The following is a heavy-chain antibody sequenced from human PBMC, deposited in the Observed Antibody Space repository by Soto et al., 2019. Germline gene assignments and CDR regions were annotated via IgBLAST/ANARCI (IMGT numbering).Heavy chain of an antibody. CDR3: ARDLPIPYYGGNSSYYGMDV. CDR2: IYSGGNT. Sequence: GGSLRLSCAASGFTVSSNYMSWVRQAPGKGLEWVSVIYSGGNTYYADSVKGRFTISRDNSKNTLYLQMNSLRAEDTAVYYCARDLPIPYYGGNSSYYGMDVWGQGTTVTVSS. J-gene: IGHJ6*02. D-gene: IGHD4-17*01. CDR1: GFTVSSNY. V-gene: IGHV3-53*01.